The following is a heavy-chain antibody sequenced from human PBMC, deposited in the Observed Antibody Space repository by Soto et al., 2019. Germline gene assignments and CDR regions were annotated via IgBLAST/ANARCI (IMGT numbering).Heavy chain of an antibody. CDR1: GFTFSSYA. V-gene: IGHV3-23*01. Sequence: GESLKISCAASGFTFSSYAMSWVGQAPGKGLEWVSAISGSGGSTYYADSVKGRFTISRDNSKNTLYLQMNSLRAEDTAVYYCAKGRGYNDNSGYFDYWGQGTLVTVSS. D-gene: IGHD1-1*01. CDR3: AKGRGYNDNSGYFDY. J-gene: IGHJ4*02. CDR2: ISGSGGST.